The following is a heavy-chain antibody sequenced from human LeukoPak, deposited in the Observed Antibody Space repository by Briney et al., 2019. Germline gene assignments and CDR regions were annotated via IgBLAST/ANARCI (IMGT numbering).Heavy chain of an antibody. CDR3: VKVTWTVAGPY. CDR2: IKQDGSEK. V-gene: IGHV3-7*05. CDR1: GCTFNDHW. D-gene: IGHD6-19*01. J-gene: IGHJ4*02. Sequence: GGSRKISCAASGCTFNDHWMSWVRQAPWRGQHWVAHIKQDGSEKYYVDSVKGRFTISRDNAKNSLYLQMNSLRAEDTALYYCVKVTWTVAGPYWGQGTLVTVSS.